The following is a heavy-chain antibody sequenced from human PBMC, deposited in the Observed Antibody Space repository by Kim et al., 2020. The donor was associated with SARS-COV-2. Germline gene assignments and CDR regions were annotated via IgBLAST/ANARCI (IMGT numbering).Heavy chain of an antibody. D-gene: IGHD2-15*01. V-gene: IGHV4-61*08. CDR1: GGAVNSGGAVNSGNFF. Sequence: SETLSLTCTVTGGAVNSGGAVNSGNFFWTWIRHSPGKGLEWIGFIHSNGNTNYNPSLKSRVTISADTSKNQFSLRLMSVTAADTAVYYCVREGSSVSTRFLNYWGQGTLITVSS. CDR2: IHSNGNT. CDR3: VREGSSVSTRFLNY. J-gene: IGHJ4*02.